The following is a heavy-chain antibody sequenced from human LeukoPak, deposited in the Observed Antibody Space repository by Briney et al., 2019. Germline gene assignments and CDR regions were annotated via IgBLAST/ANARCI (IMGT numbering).Heavy chain of an antibody. V-gene: IGHV3-66*01. Sequence: PPGGSLRLSCAASGFTFSSYAMSWVRQAPGKGLEWVSVIYSGGSTYYADSVKGRFTISRDNSKNTLYLQMNSLRAEDTAVYYCASCVGGSYPRYYYYGMDVWGQGTTVTVSS. CDR3: ASCVGGSYPRYYYYGMDV. J-gene: IGHJ6*02. D-gene: IGHD1-26*01. CDR2: IYSGGST. CDR1: GFTFSSYA.